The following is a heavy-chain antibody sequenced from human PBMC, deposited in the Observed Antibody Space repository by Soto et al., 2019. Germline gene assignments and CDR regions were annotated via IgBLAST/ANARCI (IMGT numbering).Heavy chain of an antibody. D-gene: IGHD4-17*01. CDR1: GYTLTELS. V-gene: IGHV1-24*01. Sequence: ASVKVSCKVSGYTLTELSMHWVRQAPGKGLEKMGGFDPEDGETIYAQKFQGRVTMTEDTSTDTAYMELSSLRSEDTAVYYCSTGNPDDGDYNYYYYGMDVWGQGTTVTVSS. J-gene: IGHJ6*02. CDR2: FDPEDGET. CDR3: STGNPDDGDYNYYYYGMDV.